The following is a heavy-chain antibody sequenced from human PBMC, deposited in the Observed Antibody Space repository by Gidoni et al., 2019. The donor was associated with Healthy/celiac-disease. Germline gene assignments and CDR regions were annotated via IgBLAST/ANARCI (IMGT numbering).Heavy chain of an antibody. V-gene: IGHV4-59*01. D-gene: IGHD5-18*01. CDR2: IYYSGGT. CDR1: GGSISSYY. CDR3: ARAPSSYSYDY. J-gene: IGHJ4*02. Sequence: QVQLQESGPGLVKPSETLSLTCTVSGGSISSYYWSWIRQPPGKGLEWIGYIYYSGGTNYNPSLKSRVTISVDTSKNQFSLKLSSVTAADTAVYYCARAPSSYSYDYWGQGTLVTVSS.